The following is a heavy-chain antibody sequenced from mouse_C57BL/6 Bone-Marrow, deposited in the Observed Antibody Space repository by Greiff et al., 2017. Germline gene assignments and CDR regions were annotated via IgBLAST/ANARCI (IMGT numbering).Heavy chain of an antibody. V-gene: IGHV1-50*01. CDR1: GYTFTSYW. CDR2: IDPSDSYT. Sequence: VQLQQPGAELVKPGASVKLSCKASGYTFTSYWMQWVKQRPGQGLEWIGEIDPSDSYTNYNQNFKGKATLTVDTSSSTAYMQLSSLTSEDSAVYYCAREDWDWYFDVWGTGTTVTVSS. CDR3: AREDWDWYFDV. D-gene: IGHD4-1*01. J-gene: IGHJ1*03.